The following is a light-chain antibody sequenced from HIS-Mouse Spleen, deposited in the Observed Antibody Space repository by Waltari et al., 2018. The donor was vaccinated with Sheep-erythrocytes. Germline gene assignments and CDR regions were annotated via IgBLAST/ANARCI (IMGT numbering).Light chain of an antibody. CDR1: SSDVGGYNY. CDR3: SSYTSSSTYV. V-gene: IGLV2-14*01. J-gene: IGLJ1*01. Sequence: QSALTQPASVSGSPGQSITISCTGTSSDVGGYNYVSWYQQHPGKAPKLMIYEVSNRTSGVSNRFSGSKSGNTASLTISGLQAEDDADYYCSSYTSSSTYVFGTGTKVTVL. CDR2: EVS.